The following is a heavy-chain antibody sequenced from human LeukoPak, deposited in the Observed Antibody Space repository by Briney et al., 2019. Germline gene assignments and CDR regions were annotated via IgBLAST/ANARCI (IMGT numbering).Heavy chain of an antibody. CDR2: IYPGDSDT. J-gene: IGHJ4*02. V-gene: IGHV5-51*01. Sequence: GESLKISCKGSGYSFVSYWIGWVRQMPGKGLEWLGIIYPGDSDTTYSPSFQGQVTISVDKSISTAYLQWSSLKASDTAMYYYARLGDYVYRDWGQGTLVTVSS. CDR1: GYSFVSYW. CDR3: ARLGDYVYRD. D-gene: IGHD4-17*01.